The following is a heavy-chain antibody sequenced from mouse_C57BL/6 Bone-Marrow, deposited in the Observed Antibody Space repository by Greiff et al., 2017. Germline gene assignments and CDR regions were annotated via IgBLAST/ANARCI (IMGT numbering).Heavy chain of an antibody. V-gene: IGHV1-7*01. Sequence: VQLQQSGAELAKPGASVKLSCKASGYTFTSYWMHWVKQRPGQGLEWIGYINPSSGYTKYNQKFKDKATLTADKSSRTAYMQLSSLTYEDSAVYYCAGLWPFAYWGQGTLVTVSA. D-gene: IGHD1-1*02. CDR2: INPSSGYT. CDR1: GYTFTSYW. CDR3: AGLWPFAY. J-gene: IGHJ3*01.